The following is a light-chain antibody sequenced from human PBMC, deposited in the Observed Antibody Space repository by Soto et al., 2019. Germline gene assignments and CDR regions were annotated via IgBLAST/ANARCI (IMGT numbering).Light chain of an antibody. CDR2: GAS. V-gene: IGKV3-20*01. J-gene: IGKJ1*01. CDR1: QSVSSSY. Sequence: DIVLTQSPGTLSLSPGERTTLSCRASQSVSSSYLAWYTTTTGQATRLIIYGASSRATGIPDRVSANEYGTGFTLTISSLEPEECAVYDCQQYGSSPWTFRQGTKVDIK. CDR3: QQYGSSPWT.